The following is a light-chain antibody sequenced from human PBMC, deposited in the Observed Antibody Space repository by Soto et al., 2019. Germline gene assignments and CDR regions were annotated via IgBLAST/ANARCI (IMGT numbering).Light chain of an antibody. CDR3: QQYNSSPRT. V-gene: IGKV1-5*03. Sequence: DIEMTQSPSTLSASVGDRVTITCRASQSISSWLAWYQQKPGQAPKLLIYTASSLASGVPSRFSGTGPGTEFTLTISSLQPEDFATYYCQQYNSSPRTFGQGTKVAIK. CDR1: QSISSW. J-gene: IGKJ1*01. CDR2: TAS.